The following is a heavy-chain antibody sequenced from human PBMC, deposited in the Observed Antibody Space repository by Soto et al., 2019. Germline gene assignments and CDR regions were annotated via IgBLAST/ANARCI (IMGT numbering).Heavy chain of an antibody. D-gene: IGHD5-12*01. CDR3: ARHNSGYDP. Sequence: SETLSLTCTVSGGSITSGYYWGWIRQSPGKGLEWIASIDYSGRTYYIPSLESRVTMSVDTSKNHFSLRLSSVTAADTAVYYCARHNSGYDPWGQGTLVTVSS. V-gene: IGHV4-39*01. CDR1: GGSITSGYY. J-gene: IGHJ5*02. CDR2: IDYSGRT.